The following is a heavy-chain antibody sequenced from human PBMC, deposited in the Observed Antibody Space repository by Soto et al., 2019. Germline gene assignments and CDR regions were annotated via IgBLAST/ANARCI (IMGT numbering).Heavy chain of an antibody. Sequence: EVQLVESVGGLVQPGGSLGLSCAASGFTFSNYWMSWVRQAPGKGLEWVANIKQDGSEKYYVDSVEGRFTLSRDNAKNSLHLQMNSLRAEDTAVYYCAKGMVRGLYFDYWGQGTLVTVSS. V-gene: IGHV3-7*03. D-gene: IGHD3-10*01. CDR3: AKGMVRGLYFDY. CDR1: GFTFSNYW. CDR2: IKQDGSEK. J-gene: IGHJ4*02.